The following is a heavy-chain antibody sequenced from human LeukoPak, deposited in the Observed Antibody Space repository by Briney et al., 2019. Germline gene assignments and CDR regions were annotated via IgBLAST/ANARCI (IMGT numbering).Heavy chain of an antibody. CDR1: GGSISSYY. CDR3: ASMATMRFDY. V-gene: IGHV4-59*01. J-gene: IGHJ4*02. Sequence: SETLSLTCTVSGGSISSYYWSWIRQPPGKGLEWIGYIYYSGSTNYNPSLKSRVTVSVDASKNQFSLKLSSVTAADTAVYYCASMATMRFDYWGQGTLVTVSS. CDR2: IYYSGST. D-gene: IGHD5-24*01.